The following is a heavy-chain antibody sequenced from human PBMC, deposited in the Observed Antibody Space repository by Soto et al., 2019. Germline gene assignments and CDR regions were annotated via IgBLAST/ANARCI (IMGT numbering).Heavy chain of an antibody. V-gene: IGHV3-23*01. D-gene: IGHD2-15*01. CDR2: SSGGGGGAT. CDR3: AKTVCSGGSCSSRDAFDI. J-gene: IGHJ3*02. Sequence: EVQLLESGGGLEQPGGSLRLSCAASGFTFSNFVMSWVRQAPGKGLEWVSGSSGGGGGATYYANSVKGRSTISRDNSKNTLYLQMNSLRAEDTAVYFCAKTVCSGGSCSSRDAFDIWGQGTMVTVSS. CDR1: GFTFSNFV.